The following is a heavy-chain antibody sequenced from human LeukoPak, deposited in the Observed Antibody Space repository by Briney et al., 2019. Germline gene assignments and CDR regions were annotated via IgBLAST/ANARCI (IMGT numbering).Heavy chain of an antibody. Sequence: KPGGSLRLSCAASGFTFSDYYMSWIRQAPGKGLEWVSYISSSGNTIYYADSVKGRFTISRDNAKNSLYLQMNSLRAEDTAVHYCARPKYSSSWQIFDYWGQGTLVTASS. D-gene: IGHD6-13*01. CDR3: ARPKYSSSWQIFDY. CDR1: GFTFSDYY. CDR2: ISSSGNTI. J-gene: IGHJ4*02. V-gene: IGHV3-11*01.